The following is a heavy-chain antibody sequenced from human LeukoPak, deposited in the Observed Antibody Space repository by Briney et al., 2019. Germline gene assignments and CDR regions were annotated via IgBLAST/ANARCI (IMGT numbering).Heavy chain of an antibody. Sequence: ASVKVSCKVSGYTLTELSMHWVRQAPGKGLEWMGGFDPEDGETTYAQKFQGRVTMTEDTSTDTAYMELSSLRSEDTAVYYCATRDCGGDCYWFDPWGQGTLVTVSS. J-gene: IGHJ5*02. CDR1: GYTLTELS. CDR2: FDPEDGET. V-gene: IGHV1-24*01. CDR3: ATRDCGGDCYWFDP. D-gene: IGHD2-21*02.